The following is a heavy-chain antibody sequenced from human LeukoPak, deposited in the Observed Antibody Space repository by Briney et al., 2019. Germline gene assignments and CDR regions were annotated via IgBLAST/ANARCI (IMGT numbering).Heavy chain of an antibody. D-gene: IGHD6-6*01. J-gene: IGHJ5*02. CDR1: GGSFSGYY. CDR3: ARISPRMIAARPNWFDP. Sequence: SETLSLTCAVYGGSFSGYYWSWIRRPPGKGLEWIGEINHSGSTNYNPSLKSRVTISVDTSKNQFSLKLSSVTAADTAVYYCARISPRMIAARPNWFDPWGQGTLVTVSS. V-gene: IGHV4-34*01. CDR2: INHSGST.